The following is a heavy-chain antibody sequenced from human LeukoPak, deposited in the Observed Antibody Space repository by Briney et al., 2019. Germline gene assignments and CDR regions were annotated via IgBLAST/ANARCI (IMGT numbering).Heavy chain of an antibody. CDR2: INPNSGGT. Sequence: ASVKVSCKASGYTFTGYYMHWVRQAPGQGLEWMGWINPNSGGTNYAQKFQGRVTMTRDTSITTAYMELGSLTSDDTAVYYCATGLQYGLWGVPYFYYMHAWGKGTTVVVSS. J-gene: IGHJ6*03. CDR1: GYTFTGYY. CDR3: ATGLQYGLWGVPYFYYMHA. V-gene: IGHV1-2*02. D-gene: IGHD3-10*01.